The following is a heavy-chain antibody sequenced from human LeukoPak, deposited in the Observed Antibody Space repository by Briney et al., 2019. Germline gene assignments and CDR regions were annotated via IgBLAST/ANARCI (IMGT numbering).Heavy chain of an antibody. D-gene: IGHD2-15*01. CDR3: ARPRLEYCSGGSCFDAFDI. CDR2: ISGSGSTT. CDR1: GFTFSSYA. J-gene: IGHJ3*02. V-gene: IGHV3-23*01. Sequence: PGGSLRLSCAASGFTFSSYAMNWVRQAPGKGLEWVSAISGSGSTTYYADSVKGRFTISGDNSKNTLFLQMNSLTAEDTAIYSCARPRLEYCSGGSCFDAFDIWGQGTMVTVSS.